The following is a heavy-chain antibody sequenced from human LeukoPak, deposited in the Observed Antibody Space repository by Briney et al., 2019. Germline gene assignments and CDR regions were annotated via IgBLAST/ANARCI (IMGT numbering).Heavy chain of an antibody. D-gene: IGHD6-19*01. CDR3: ARYYYSSGWGLQPPLDY. CDR2: INPNSGGT. CDR1: GYTFTGYY. Sequence: GASVKVSCKASGYTFTGYYMHWERQAPGQGLEWMGWINPNSGGTNYAQKFQGRVTMTRDTSISTAYMELSRLRSDDTAVYYCARYYYSSGWGLQPPLDYWGQGTLVTVSS. J-gene: IGHJ4*02. V-gene: IGHV1-2*02.